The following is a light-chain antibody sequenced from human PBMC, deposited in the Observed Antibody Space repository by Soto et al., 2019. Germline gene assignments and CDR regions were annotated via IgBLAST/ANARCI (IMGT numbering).Light chain of an antibody. CDR2: GAS. Sequence: EIVITQSPATLSVSPGERSTLSCRASQSVNNNVAWYQQKPGQAPRLLIYGASTRATGIPARFSGSGSGTEFTLTIRSLEPEDFAVYYCQQRSNWPPITFGQGTRLEI. V-gene: IGKV3-15*01. CDR3: QQRSNWPPIT. CDR1: QSVNNN. J-gene: IGKJ5*01.